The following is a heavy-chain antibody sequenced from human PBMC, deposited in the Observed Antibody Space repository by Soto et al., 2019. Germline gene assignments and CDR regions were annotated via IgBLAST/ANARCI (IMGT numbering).Heavy chain of an antibody. Sequence: ASVKVSCKASGYTFTSYYMHWVRQAPGQGLEWMGIINPSGGSTSYAQKFQGRVTMTRDTSTSTVYMELSSLRSEDTAVYYCARAEGYCSGGSCYFSDAFDSWGQETMVTVSS. CDR2: INPSGGST. D-gene: IGHD2-15*01. J-gene: IGHJ3*02. V-gene: IGHV1-46*03. CDR1: GYTFTSYY. CDR3: ARAEGYCSGGSCYFSDAFDS.